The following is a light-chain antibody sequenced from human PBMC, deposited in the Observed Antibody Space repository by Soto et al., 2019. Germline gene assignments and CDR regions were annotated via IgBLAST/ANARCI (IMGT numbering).Light chain of an antibody. J-gene: IGLJ3*02. CDR3: SSYAGSSTWV. CDR2: EVS. CDR1: SSDVGGYNY. Sequence: QSAPTQPPSASGSPGQSATISCTGTSSDVGGYNYVSWYQQYPGKAPKLMIYEVSKRPSGVADRFSGSKSGNTASLTVSGLKAEYEADYYCSSYAGSSTWVFGVGTKLTVL. V-gene: IGLV2-8*01.